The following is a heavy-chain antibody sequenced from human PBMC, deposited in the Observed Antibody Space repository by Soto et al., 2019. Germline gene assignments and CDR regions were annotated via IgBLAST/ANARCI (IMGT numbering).Heavy chain of an antibody. V-gene: IGHV3-33*01. CDR2: IWYDGSNK. Sequence: GGSLRLSCAASGFTFSSYGMHWVRQAPGKGLEWVAVIWYDGSNKYYADSVKGRFTISRDNTKNTLYLQMNSLRAEDTAVYYCARNRGRDYYTRAKGNWFDPWGQGTLVTVSS. CDR1: GFTFSSYG. J-gene: IGHJ5*02. CDR3: ARNRGRDYYTRAKGNWFDP. D-gene: IGHD3-3*01.